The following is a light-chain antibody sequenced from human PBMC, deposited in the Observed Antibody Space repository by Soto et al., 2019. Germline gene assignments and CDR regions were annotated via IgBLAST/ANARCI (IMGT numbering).Light chain of an antibody. J-gene: IGKJ3*01. Sequence: DVQMTQSPSSLSASVGDRITITCQASQHINNYLNWYQQKPGKAPRLLIFDVSNLATGVPSRFSGSGFGTAFTFTISNLQPEDFATYYCQQYDNLPLTFGPGTRVDVK. CDR2: DVS. CDR3: QQYDNLPLT. CDR1: QHINNY. V-gene: IGKV1-33*01.